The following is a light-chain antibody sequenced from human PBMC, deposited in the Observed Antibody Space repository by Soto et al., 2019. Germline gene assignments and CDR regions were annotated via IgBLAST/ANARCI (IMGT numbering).Light chain of an antibody. J-gene: IGKJ2*01. CDR1: ESLFGF. CDR3: QSYNDWPFA. CDR2: GVS. V-gene: IGKV3-15*01. Sequence: DIVLTQSPATLSVSPGDRVTLSCRASESLFGFLAWYQQKPGQAPSLLMYGVSTRATGIPARFSGGGSATDFTLTISSLHSEDSAFYFCQSYNDWPFASGLGTRLEI.